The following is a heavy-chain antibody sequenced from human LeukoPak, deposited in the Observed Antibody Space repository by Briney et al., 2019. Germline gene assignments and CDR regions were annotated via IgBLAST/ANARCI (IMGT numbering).Heavy chain of an antibody. Sequence: GGSLRLSCAASGFTFSSYGMHWVRQAPGKGLEWVAVISYDGSNKYYADSVKGRFTISRDNSKNTLYLQMNSLRAEDTAVYYCARDGGSYYPYYYYYYMDVWGKGTTVTVSS. V-gene: IGHV3-30*03. J-gene: IGHJ6*03. CDR3: ARDGGSYYPYYYYYYMDV. D-gene: IGHD1-26*01. CDR1: GFTFSSYG. CDR2: ISYDGSNK.